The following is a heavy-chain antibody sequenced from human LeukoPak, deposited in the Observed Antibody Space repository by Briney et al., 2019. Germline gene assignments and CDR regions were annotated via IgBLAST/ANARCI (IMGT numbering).Heavy chain of an antibody. V-gene: IGHV4-39*01. CDR3: ARHGGGGWRFGELQPYYFDY. Sequence: SETLSLTCTVSGGSISSSSYYWGWIRQPPGKGLEWIGSSYYSGSTYYNPSLKSRVTISVDTSKNQFSLKLSSVTAADTAVYYCARHGGGGWRFGELQPYYFDYWGQGTLVTVSS. D-gene: IGHD3-10*01. CDR2: SYYSGST. J-gene: IGHJ4*02. CDR1: GGSISSSSYY.